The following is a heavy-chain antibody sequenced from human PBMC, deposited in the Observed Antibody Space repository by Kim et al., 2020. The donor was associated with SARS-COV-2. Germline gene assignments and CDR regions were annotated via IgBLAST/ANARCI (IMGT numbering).Heavy chain of an antibody. CDR3: SGVVVPAAIASSRFDY. Sequence: GGSLRLSCAASGFTFSSYAMSWVRQAPGKGLEWVSAISGSGGSTYYADSVKGRFTISRDNSKNTLYLQMNSLRAEDTAVYYCSGVVVPAAIASSRFDYWGQGTLVTVSS. D-gene: IGHD2-2*01. V-gene: IGHV3-23*01. J-gene: IGHJ4*02. CDR1: GFTFSSYA. CDR2: ISGSGGST.